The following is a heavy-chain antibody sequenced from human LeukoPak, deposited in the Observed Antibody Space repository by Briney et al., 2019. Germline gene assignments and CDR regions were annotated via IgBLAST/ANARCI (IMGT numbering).Heavy chain of an antibody. CDR3: ANSIASVSEYFQS. Sequence: SETLSLTCIVSGASVGSSYWSWIRQPPGKGLEWIGYVYHSGSTNYNPSLTNRITISADTSRNQFSLKLRSVTTADTAVYYCANSIASVSEYFQSWGQGTLVTVSS. D-gene: IGHD3-3*02. CDR1: GASVGSSY. V-gene: IGHV4-59*02. CDR2: VYHSGST. J-gene: IGHJ1*01.